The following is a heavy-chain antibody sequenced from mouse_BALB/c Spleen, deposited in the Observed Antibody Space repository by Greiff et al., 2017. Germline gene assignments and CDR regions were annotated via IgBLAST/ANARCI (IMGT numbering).Heavy chain of an antibody. J-gene: IGHJ4*01. D-gene: IGHD1-1*01. CDR1: GFTFSDYG. V-gene: IGHV5-15*02. Sequence: EVQVVESGGGLVQPGGSRKLSCAASGFTFSDYGMAWVRQAPGKGPEWVAFISNLAYSIYYADTVTGRFTISRENAKNTLYLEMSSLRSEDTAMYYCARVTTDLYAMDYWGQGTSVTVSS. CDR2: ISNLAYSI. CDR3: ARVTTDLYAMDY.